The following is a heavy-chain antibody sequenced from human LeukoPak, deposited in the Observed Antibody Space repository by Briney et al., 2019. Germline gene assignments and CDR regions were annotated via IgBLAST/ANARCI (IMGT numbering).Heavy chain of an antibody. J-gene: IGHJ6*02. CDR2: INPGGGGT. V-gene: IGHV1-46*01. D-gene: IGHD6-6*01. CDR1: GYTFSSYY. CDR3: AATYSSSSDYYYGMDV. Sequence: ASVKVSCKASGYTFSSYYIHWVRQAPGRGLEWMGIINPGGGGTTFAQKFHGRVTMTSDTSTSTAYIELSSLRSEDTAVYYCAATYSSSSDYYYGMDVWGQGTTVTVSS.